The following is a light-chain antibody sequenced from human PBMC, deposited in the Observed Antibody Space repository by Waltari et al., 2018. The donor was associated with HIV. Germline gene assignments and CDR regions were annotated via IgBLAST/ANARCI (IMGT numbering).Light chain of an antibody. CDR3: QAWDSGTVV. Sequence: SYELVQPPSVSVSLGQTASISCSGDKLGDKYVSWYSQRPGQSPVLVIYEDNKRPSGIPERFSGSNSGDTGTLTISGTQAVDEADYYCQAWDSGTVVFGGGTKLTVL. V-gene: IGLV3-1*01. CDR1: KLGDKY. CDR2: EDN. J-gene: IGLJ2*01.